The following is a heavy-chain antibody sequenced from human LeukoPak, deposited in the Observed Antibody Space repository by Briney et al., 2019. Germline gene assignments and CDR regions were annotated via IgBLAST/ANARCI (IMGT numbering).Heavy chain of an antibody. CDR2: ISSSSSYT. J-gene: IGHJ4*02. CDR3: ARDYCSGGSCYSDY. Sequence: GGSRRLSCAASGFTFSDYYMSWIRQAPGKGLEWVSHISSSSSYTNYADSVKGRFTISRDNAKNSLYLQMNSLRAEDTAVYYCARDYCSGGSCYSDYWGQGTLVTVSS. D-gene: IGHD2-15*01. V-gene: IGHV3-11*06. CDR1: GFTFSDYY.